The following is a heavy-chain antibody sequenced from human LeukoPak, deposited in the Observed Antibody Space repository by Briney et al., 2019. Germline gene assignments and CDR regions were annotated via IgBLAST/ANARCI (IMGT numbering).Heavy chain of an antibody. V-gene: IGHV1-69*13. D-gene: IGHD3-22*01. Sequence: SVKVSCKASGGTFSSYAISWVRQAPGQGLEWMGGIIPIFGTANYAQKFQGRVTITADESTSTAYMELSSLRSEDTAVYYCARGHSTVNYYDSSGYYFYFDYWGQGTLVTVSS. CDR3: ARGHSTVNYYDSSGYYFYFDY. CDR1: GGTFSSYA. CDR2: IIPIFGTA. J-gene: IGHJ4*02.